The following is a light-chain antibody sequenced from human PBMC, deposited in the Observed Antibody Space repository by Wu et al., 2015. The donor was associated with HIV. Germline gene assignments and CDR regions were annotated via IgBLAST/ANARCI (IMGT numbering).Light chain of an antibody. CDR2: DAS. V-gene: IGKV3-11*01. CDR1: QSVDSQ. J-gene: IGKJ1*01. Sequence: ETVLTQSPATLSLSPGERATLSCRASQSVDSQLAWYQQKPGQAPRLLIYDASKRVTGIPARFSGSGSGTDFTLTISSLEPEDFAVYYCHQYNNWPETFGQGTKVEIK. CDR3: HQYNNWPET.